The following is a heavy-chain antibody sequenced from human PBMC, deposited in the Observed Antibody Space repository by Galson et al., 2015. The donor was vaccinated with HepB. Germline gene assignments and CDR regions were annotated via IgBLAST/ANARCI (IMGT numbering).Heavy chain of an antibody. V-gene: IGHV4-59*08. CDR1: GGSISSYY. CDR3: ATYANYYDSSGYEY. Sequence: ETLSLTCTVSGGSISSYYWSWIRQPPGEGLEWIGYIYYSGSTNYNPSLKSRVTISVDTSKNQFSLKMSSVTAADTAVYYCATYANYYDSSGYEYWGQGTLVTVSS. J-gene: IGHJ4*02. D-gene: IGHD3-22*01. CDR2: IYYSGST.